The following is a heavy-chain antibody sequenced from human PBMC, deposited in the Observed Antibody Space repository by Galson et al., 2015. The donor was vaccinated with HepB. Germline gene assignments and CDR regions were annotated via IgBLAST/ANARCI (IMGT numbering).Heavy chain of an antibody. Sequence: SVKVSCKASGYSFSNYGFIWVRQAPGQGLEWMGWISVYNGNTDYAEKVQDRVTMTTDRSTRSAYMELRSLRSDDTAVYYCAGYSSSLYSYAMDVWGQGTTVTVSS. D-gene: IGHD6-6*01. J-gene: IGHJ6*02. V-gene: IGHV1-18*04. CDR3: AGYSSSLYSYAMDV. CDR2: ISVYNGNT. CDR1: GYSFSNYG.